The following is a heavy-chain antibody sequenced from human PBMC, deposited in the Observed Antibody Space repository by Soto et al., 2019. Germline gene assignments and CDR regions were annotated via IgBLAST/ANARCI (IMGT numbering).Heavy chain of an antibody. CDR2: ISWNSGNI. CDR1: GFTFEDYG. CDR3: ARDRRTTDGLDV. J-gene: IGHJ6*02. Sequence: PGGSLRLSCAGSGFTFEDYGMHWVRQGPGKGLEWVAGISWNSGNIHYADSVKGRFTISRDNSKNTLYLQMNSLRAEDTAVYYCARDRRTTDGLDVWGHGTTVTVSS. V-gene: IGHV3-9*01. D-gene: IGHD4-17*01.